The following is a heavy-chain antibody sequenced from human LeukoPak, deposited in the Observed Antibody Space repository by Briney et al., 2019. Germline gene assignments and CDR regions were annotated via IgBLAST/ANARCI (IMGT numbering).Heavy chain of an antibody. D-gene: IGHD3-22*01. CDR1: GFSFSSYE. Sequence: QTGGSLRLSCSASGFSFSSYEMNWVRQAPGKGLEWISYITGSGDTIYYADSVKGRFTISRDNAKNSLYLQMNSLRAEDTAVYYCARFRFGYYDNSAPHWGQGTLVTVSS. V-gene: IGHV3-48*03. CDR2: ITGSGDTI. J-gene: IGHJ4*02. CDR3: ARFRFGYYDNSAPH.